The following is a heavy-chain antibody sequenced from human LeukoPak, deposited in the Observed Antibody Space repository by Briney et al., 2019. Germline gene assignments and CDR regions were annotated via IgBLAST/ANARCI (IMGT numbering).Heavy chain of an antibody. CDR2: INHGGST. D-gene: IGHD3-16*01. Sequence: PSETLSLTCAVYGGSFSGYYWSWIRQPPGKGLEWIGEINHGGSTNYNPSLKSRVTISVDTSKNQFSLKLSSVTAADTAVYYCARRGDRDYWGQGTLVTVSS. CDR3: ARRGDRDY. V-gene: IGHV4-34*01. CDR1: GGSFSGYY. J-gene: IGHJ4*02.